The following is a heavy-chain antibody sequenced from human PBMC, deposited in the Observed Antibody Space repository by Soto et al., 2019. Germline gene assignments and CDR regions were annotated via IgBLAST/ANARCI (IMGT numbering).Heavy chain of an antibody. CDR1: GFTFSSYG. V-gene: IGHV3-30*18. CDR2: ISYDGSNK. Sequence: QVQLVESGGGVVQPGRSLRLSCAASGFTFSSYGMHWVRQAPGKGLEWVAVISYDGSNKYYADSVKGRFTISRDNSKNTLYLQMNRLRAEDTAVYYCAKVGSSGWSYWYFDLWGRGTLVTVSS. J-gene: IGHJ2*01. D-gene: IGHD6-19*01. CDR3: AKVGSSGWSYWYFDL.